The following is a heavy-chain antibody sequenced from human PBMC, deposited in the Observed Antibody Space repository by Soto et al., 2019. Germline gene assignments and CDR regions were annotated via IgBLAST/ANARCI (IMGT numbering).Heavy chain of an antibody. D-gene: IGHD2-2*01. CDR1: GGSISSGGYY. Sequence: QVQLQESGPGLVKPSQTLSLTCTVSGGSISSGGYYWSWIRQHPGKGLEWIGYIYYSGSTYYNPSLKSRVTVSVDTSKNQFSLKLSSVTAADTAVYYCAREREGYCSSTSCFEFDPWGQGTLVTVSS. V-gene: IGHV4-31*03. J-gene: IGHJ5*02. CDR2: IYYSGST. CDR3: AREREGYCSSTSCFEFDP.